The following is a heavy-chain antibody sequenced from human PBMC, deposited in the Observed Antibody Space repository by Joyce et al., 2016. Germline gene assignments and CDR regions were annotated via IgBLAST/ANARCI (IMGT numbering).Heavy chain of an antibody. V-gene: IGHV1-2*02. CDR2: INPYRGAT. J-gene: IGHJ5*02. CDR1: GYTFTASY. Sequence: QVQLVQSGAEVRKPGASVKVSCKSSGYTFTASYIHWLRQAPGQGFEWIGLINPYRGATKYSQKFQDRVTMTRDTSINTVFMELNSLGLDDTAVYYCAKFSDTHYFYDPWGQGTQVTVSS. D-gene: IGHD2/OR15-2a*01. CDR3: AKFSDTHYFYDP.